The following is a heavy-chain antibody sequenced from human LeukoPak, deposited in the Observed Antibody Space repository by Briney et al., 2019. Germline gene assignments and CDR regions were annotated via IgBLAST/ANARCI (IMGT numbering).Heavy chain of an antibody. CDR1: GYSFTAYS. D-gene: IGHD2-2*01. CDR3: ARNIGVGPNGHS. J-gene: IGHJ4*02. CDR2: INPQSGGT. Sequence: GASVKVSCKASGYSFTAYSMHWVRQAPGEGLEWMGWINPQSGGTHYAQKFQGRVTMTRDTSITTAYMELSRLTSDDTALYYCARNIGVGPNGHSWGQGTLVTVSS. V-gene: IGHV1-2*02.